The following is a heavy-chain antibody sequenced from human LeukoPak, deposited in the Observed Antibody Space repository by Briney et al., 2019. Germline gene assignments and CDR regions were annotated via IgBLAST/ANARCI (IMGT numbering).Heavy chain of an antibody. Sequence: ASVKVSCKASGYTFTTYNINWVRQAPGQGLEWMGWISGYNGNTNYAQKLQGRVTMTTDTSTSTAFMELRSLRSDDTAVYFCARSGAHRYNWNDVGFWFDPWGQGTLVTVSS. CDR1: GYTFTTYN. CDR3: ARSGAHRYNWNDVGFWFDP. J-gene: IGHJ5*02. D-gene: IGHD1-1*01. CDR2: ISGYNGNT. V-gene: IGHV1-18*01.